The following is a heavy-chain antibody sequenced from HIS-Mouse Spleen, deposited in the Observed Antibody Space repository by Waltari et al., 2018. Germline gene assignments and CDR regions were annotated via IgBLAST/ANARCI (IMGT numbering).Heavy chain of an antibody. CDR2: IYYSGST. CDR3: ASSPAFDI. CDR1: GGSISSYY. V-gene: IGHV4-59*08. Sequence: QVQLQESGPGLVKPSETLSLTCTVSGGSISSYYWGWIRQPPGKGLEWIGYIYYSGSTNYNPSLNSRVTISVDTSKNQSSLKLRSVTAADTAVYYCASSPAFDIWGQGTMVTVSS. J-gene: IGHJ3*02.